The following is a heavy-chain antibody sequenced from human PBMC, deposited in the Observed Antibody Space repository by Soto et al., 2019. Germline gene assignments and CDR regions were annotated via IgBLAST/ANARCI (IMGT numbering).Heavy chain of an antibody. Sequence: SETLSLTCTVSGGSISSYYWSWIRQPPGKGLEWIGYIYYSGSTNYNPSLKSRVTISVDTSKNQFSLKLSSVTAADTAVYYCASHSMNCTNGVCYTFIDGYAFDIWGQGTMVTVSS. J-gene: IGHJ3*02. D-gene: IGHD2-8*01. CDR1: GGSISSYY. V-gene: IGHV4-59*01. CDR3: ASHSMNCTNGVCYTFIDGYAFDI. CDR2: IYYSGST.